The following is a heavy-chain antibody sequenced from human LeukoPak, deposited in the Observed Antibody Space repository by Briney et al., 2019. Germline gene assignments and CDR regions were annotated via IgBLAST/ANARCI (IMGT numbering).Heavy chain of an antibody. CDR1: GFTFSSFW. CDR2: IKQDGSEK. CDR3: ARDRIGYTDY. J-gene: IGHJ4*02. D-gene: IGHD5-12*01. V-gene: IGHV3-7*01. Sequence: GGSLRLSCAASGFTFSSFWMTWVRQAPGKGLEWVANIKQDGSEKNYVDSVKGRFAISRDNAKNSLCLQMNSLRAEDTAVYYCARDRIGYTDYWGQGTLATVSS.